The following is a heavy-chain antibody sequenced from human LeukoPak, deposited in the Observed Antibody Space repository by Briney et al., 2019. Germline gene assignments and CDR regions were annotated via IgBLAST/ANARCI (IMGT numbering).Heavy chain of an antibody. Sequence: ASVKVSCKASGGTFSSYAISWVRQAPGQGLEWMGRIIPIFGTANYAQKFQGRVTITTDESTSTAYMELSSLRSEDTAVYYCALSSPYSSGWYPYFQHWGQGTLATVSS. CDR2: IIPIFGTA. CDR1: GGTFSSYA. J-gene: IGHJ1*01. V-gene: IGHV1-69*05. D-gene: IGHD6-19*01. CDR3: ALSSPYSSGWYPYFQH.